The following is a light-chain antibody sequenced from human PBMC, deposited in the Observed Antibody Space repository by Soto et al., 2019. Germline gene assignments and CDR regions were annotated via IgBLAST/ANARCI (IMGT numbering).Light chain of an antibody. CDR1: SGHGTYA. Sequence: QLVLTQSPSASASLGASVKLTCTLSSGHGTYAIAWHQQQPEKGPRFLMKINTDGSHSKGDGIPDRFSGSSSGAERYLTISSLQSEDEADYYCQTWATGIHVFGGGTKLTVL. CDR2: INTDGSH. V-gene: IGLV4-69*02. CDR3: QTWATGIHV. J-gene: IGLJ2*01.